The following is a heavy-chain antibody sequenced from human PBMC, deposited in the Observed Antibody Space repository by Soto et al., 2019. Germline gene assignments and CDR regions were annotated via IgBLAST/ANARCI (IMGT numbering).Heavy chain of an antibody. D-gene: IGHD6-19*01. V-gene: IGHV3-15*01. CDR2: IKSKTDGGTT. CDR1: GFTFSNAW. Sequence: GGSLRLSCAASGFTFSNAWMSLVRQAPGKGLEWVGRIKSKTDGGTTDYAAPVKGRFTISRDDSNNTLYLQMNSLKTEDTAVYYCTTDSSGWRGLFEYWGEGTLVTVSS. CDR3: TTDSSGWRGLFEY. J-gene: IGHJ4*02.